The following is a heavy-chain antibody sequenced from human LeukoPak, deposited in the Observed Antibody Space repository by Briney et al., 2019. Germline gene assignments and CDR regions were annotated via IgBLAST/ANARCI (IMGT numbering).Heavy chain of an antibody. D-gene: IGHD3-3*01. V-gene: IGHV3-11*04. CDR1: GFTFSDYY. J-gene: IGHJ3*02. CDR3: ARELQKYYDFWSGYNDAFDI. Sequence: GRSLRLSCAASGFTFSDYYMSWIRQAPGKGLEWVSYISSSGSTIYYADSVKGRFTISRGNAKNSLYLQMNSLGAEDTAVYYCARELQKYYDFWSGYNDAFDIWGQGTMVTVSS. CDR2: ISSSGSTI.